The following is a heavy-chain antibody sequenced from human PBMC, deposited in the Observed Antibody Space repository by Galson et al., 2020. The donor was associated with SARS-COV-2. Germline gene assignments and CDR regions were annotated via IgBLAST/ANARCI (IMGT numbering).Heavy chain of an antibody. CDR3: AKDEDGYSGYEDCMDV. CDR1: GFTFSSYG. V-gene: IGHV3-30*02. D-gene: IGHD5-12*01. CDR2: IRYDGSNK. J-gene: IGHJ6*02. Sequence: GGSLRLSCAASGFTFSSYGMHWVRQAPGKGLEWVAFIRYDGSNKYYADSVKGRFTISRDNSKNTLYLQMNSLRAEDTAVYYCAKDEDGYSGYEDCMDVWGQGTTVTVSS.